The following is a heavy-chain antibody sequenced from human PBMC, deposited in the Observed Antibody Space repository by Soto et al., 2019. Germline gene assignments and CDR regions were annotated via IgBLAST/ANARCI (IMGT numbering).Heavy chain of an antibody. V-gene: IGHV1-18*01. D-gene: IGHD2-15*01. CDR2: ISTYNGNT. Sequence: QVQLVQSGAEVKKPGASVKVSCKASGYTFTSYGISWVRQAPEQGLEWMGWISTYNGNTNYAQKLQGRVTMTTDTSMSTAYMELRSLRSDDRAVYYCAIERLGCSGGSCDSDARDYWGQGTLVTVSS. CDR1: GYTFTSYG. CDR3: AIERLGCSGGSCDSDARDY. J-gene: IGHJ4*02.